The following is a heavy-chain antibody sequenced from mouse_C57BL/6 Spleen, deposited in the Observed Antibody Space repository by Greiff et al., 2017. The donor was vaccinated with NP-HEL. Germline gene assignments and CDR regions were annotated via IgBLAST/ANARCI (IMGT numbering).Heavy chain of an antibody. CDR1: GYAFTNYL. J-gene: IGHJ4*01. Sequence: VQLVESGAELVRPGTSVKVSCKASGYAFTNYLIEWVKQRPGQGLEWIGVINPGSGGTNYNEKFKGKATLTADKSSSTAYMQLSSLTSEDSAVYCCARSLITTVVRYYAMDYWGQGTSVTVSS. V-gene: IGHV1-54*01. D-gene: IGHD1-1*01. CDR3: ARSLITTVVRYYAMDY. CDR2: INPGSGGT.